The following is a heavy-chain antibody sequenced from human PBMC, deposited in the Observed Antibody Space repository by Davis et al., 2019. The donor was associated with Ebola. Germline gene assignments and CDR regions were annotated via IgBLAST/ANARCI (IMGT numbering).Heavy chain of an antibody. D-gene: IGHD2-15*01. V-gene: IGHV3-33*08. CDR1: GFTFSSYS. CDR3: ARGGGGSFLNY. Sequence: GESLKISCAASGFTFSSYSMTWVRQAPGKGLEWVAVIWYDGSNKYYADSVKGRFTVSRDNSKNTVSLQMNSLRAEDTAVYYCARGGGGSFLNYWGQGTLVTVSS. CDR2: IWYDGSNK. J-gene: IGHJ4*02.